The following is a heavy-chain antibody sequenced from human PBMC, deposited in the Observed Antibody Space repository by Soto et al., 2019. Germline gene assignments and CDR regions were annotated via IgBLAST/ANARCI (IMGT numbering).Heavy chain of an antibody. CDR1: GGSISSYY. V-gene: IGHV4-59*01. J-gene: IGHJ5*02. CDR2: IYYSGST. D-gene: IGHD3-10*01. CDR3: ARELFGRSVWFDP. Sequence: QVQLQESGPGLVKPSETLSLTCTVSGGSISSYYWSWIRQPPGKGLEWIGYIYYSGSTNYNPSLKSRVTISVDTSKNQFSLKLSSVTAADTAVYYCARELFGRSVWFDPWGQETLVTVSS.